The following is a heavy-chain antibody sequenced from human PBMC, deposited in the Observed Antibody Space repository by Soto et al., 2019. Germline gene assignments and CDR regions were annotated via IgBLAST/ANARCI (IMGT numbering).Heavy chain of an antibody. CDR2: IYYSGST. D-gene: IGHD5-18*01. CDR1: GGSISSSSYY. V-gene: IGHV4-39*01. J-gene: IGHJ6*02. Sequence: QLQLQESGPGLVKPSETLSLTCTVSGGSISSSSYYWGWIRQPPGKGLEWIGSIYYSGSTYYNPSLKSRVILSVDTSVNQFSLKRSSVSAAHTSVYSCTSGLSYGDHPSYYAIDVWGQGTTVTVS. CDR3: TSGLSYGDHPSYYAIDV.